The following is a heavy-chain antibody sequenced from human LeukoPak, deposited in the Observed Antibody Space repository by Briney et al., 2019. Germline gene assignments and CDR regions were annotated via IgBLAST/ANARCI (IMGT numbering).Heavy chain of an antibody. CDR2: ISSSSSTI. V-gene: IGHV3-48*01. D-gene: IGHD3-10*01. J-gene: IGHJ4*02. CDR1: GGSISTAHW. Sequence: ETLSLTCAVSGGSISTAHWWNWVRQSPGKGLEWVSYISSSSSTIYYADSVKGRFTISRDNAKNSLYLQMNSLKTEDTAVYYCVRQFYGSGSYYIYYFDYWGQGTLVTVSS. CDR3: VRQFYGSGSYYIYYFDY.